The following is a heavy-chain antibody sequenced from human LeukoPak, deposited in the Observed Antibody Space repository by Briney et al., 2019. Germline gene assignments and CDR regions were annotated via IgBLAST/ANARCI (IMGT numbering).Heavy chain of an antibody. J-gene: IGHJ4*02. CDR2: IIPIFGTA. CDR1: GGTLSSYA. V-gene: IGHV1-69*13. CDR3: ARGGEYCTNGVCQSDDY. D-gene: IGHD2-8*01. Sequence: ASVKVSCKASGGTLSSYAISWVRQAPGQGLEWMGGIIPIFGTANYAQKFQGRVTITADESTSTAYMELSSLRSEDTAVYYCARGGEYCTNGVCQSDDYWGQGTLVTVSS.